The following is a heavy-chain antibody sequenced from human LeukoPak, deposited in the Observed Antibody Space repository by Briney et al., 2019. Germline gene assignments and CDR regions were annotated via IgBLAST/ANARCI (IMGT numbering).Heavy chain of an antibody. V-gene: IGHV3-74*01. J-gene: IGHJ5*02. CDR2: INIDGSST. D-gene: IGHD1-20*01. CDR3: ARDPYNWNSNWLDP. Sequence: PGGSLRLSCAASGFTFSSYWMHWVRRAPGKGLVCVSRINIDGSSTSYADSVKGRFTISRDNAKNTLYLQMNSLRVEDTAVYYCARDPYNWNSNWLDPWGQGTLVTVSS. CDR1: GFTFSSYW.